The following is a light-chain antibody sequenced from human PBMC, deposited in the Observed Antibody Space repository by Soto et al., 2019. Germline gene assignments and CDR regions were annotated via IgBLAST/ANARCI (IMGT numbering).Light chain of an antibody. V-gene: IGLV2-23*01. CDR2: EAS. CDR1: SSDVGSYNF. CDR3: CSYAGSTTWV. J-gene: IGLJ3*02. Sequence: QSVLTQPASVSGAPGQSITISCTGTSSDVGSYNFVSWYQQHPGKAPKLMISEASERPSGVSNRFSGSKFGNTASLTISGLQAEDEADYYCCSYAGSTTWVFGGGTKLTVL.